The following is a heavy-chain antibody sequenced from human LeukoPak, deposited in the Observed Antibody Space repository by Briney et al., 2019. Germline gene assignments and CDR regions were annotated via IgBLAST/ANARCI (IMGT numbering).Heavy chain of an antibody. V-gene: IGHV1-58*01. J-gene: IGHJ3*02. Sequence: SVKVSCKASGFTFSSSAVQWVRQARGQRLEWIGWIVVGSGSTDYAQKFQERVTITRDMSKSTAYMEVNSLRSEDTAVYYCAADRRSNDAFDIWGQGTTVTVS. CDR2: IVVGSGST. CDR3: AADRRSNDAFDI. CDR1: GFTFSSSA.